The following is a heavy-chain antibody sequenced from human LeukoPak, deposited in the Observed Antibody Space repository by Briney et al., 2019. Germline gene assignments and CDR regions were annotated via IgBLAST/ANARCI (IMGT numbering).Heavy chain of an antibody. CDR2: INPSGGNT. J-gene: IGHJ5*02. D-gene: IGHD5-18*01. Sequence: ASVKVSCKASGYIFTSYYIHWVRQAPGQGLEWVEIINPSGGNTNYAQKFQGRVTMTRDMSTSTVYMELSSLTSEDTAVYSCARALPHRRLMDTTMNQHWFDPWGQGTLVTVSS. CDR1: GYIFTSYY. V-gene: IGHV1-46*01. CDR3: ARALPHRRLMDTTMNQHWFDP.